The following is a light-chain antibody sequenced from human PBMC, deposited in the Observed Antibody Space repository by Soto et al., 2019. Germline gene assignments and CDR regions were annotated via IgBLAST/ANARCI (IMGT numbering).Light chain of an antibody. J-gene: IGLJ2*01. CDR3: CSYAGSSSVV. CDR1: SRDVGTYTL. Sequence: QSALTQPASVSGSPGQSITISCTGTSRDVGTYTLVSWYQHYPDKAPKLIIYEGSKRPSGVSNRFSASKTGRTASLTISGLQPEDEADYYCCSYAGSSSVVFGGGTKLTVL. V-gene: IGLV2-23*01. CDR2: EGS.